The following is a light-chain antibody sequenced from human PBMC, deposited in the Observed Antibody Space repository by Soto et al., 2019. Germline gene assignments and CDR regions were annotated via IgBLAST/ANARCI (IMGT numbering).Light chain of an antibody. J-gene: IGLJ1*01. Sequence: QSALTQPASVSGPPGQSITISCTGISSDGDDYKDVSWYQQHPGKAPKLMIYEVTYRPSGVSNRFSGSKSGNTASLTISGLQAEDEADYYCSSYTSTSTVFGTGTKLTVL. CDR3: SSYTSTSTV. CDR1: SSDGDDYKD. CDR2: EVT. V-gene: IGLV2-14*01.